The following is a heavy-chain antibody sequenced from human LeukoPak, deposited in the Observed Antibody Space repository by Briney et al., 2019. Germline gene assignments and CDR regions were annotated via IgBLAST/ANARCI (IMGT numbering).Heavy chain of an antibody. J-gene: IGHJ4*02. Sequence: SETLSLTCAVYGGSFSGYYWSWIRQPPGKGLEWIGEINHSGSTNCNPSLKSRVTISVDTSKNQCSLKLSSVTAADTAVYYCARGPVYCSSTSCPSDYWGQGTLVTVSS. CDR3: ARGPVYCSSTSCPSDY. CDR2: INHSGST. V-gene: IGHV4-34*01. CDR1: GGSFSGYY. D-gene: IGHD2-2*01.